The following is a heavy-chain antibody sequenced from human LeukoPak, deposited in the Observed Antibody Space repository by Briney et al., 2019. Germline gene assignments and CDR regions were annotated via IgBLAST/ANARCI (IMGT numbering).Heavy chain of an antibody. V-gene: IGHV3-21*01. CDR3: TRAPSITIFGVVD. Sequence: GESLRLSCAASGFTFSTYDMNWVRQAPGKGLEWVSSISSSSTYIYYADSVKGRFTISRDNAKNSLYLQMNSLRAEDTAVYYCTRAPSITIFGVVDWGQGTLVTVSS. D-gene: IGHD3-3*01. CDR2: ISSSSTYI. J-gene: IGHJ4*02. CDR1: GFTFSTYD.